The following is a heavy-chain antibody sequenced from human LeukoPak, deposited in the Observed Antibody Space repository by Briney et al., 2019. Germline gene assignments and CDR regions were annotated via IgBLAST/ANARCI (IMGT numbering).Heavy chain of an antibody. Sequence: SETLSLTCTVSGGSISSSSYYWGWIRQPPGKGLEWIGSIYYSGSTYYNPSLKSRVTIPVDTSKNQFSLKLSSVTAADTAVYYCASGVDTAMVWMDVWGKGTTVTVSS. CDR3: ASGVDTAMVWMDV. CDR1: GGSISSSSYY. CDR2: IYYSGST. J-gene: IGHJ6*04. V-gene: IGHV4-39*01. D-gene: IGHD5-18*01.